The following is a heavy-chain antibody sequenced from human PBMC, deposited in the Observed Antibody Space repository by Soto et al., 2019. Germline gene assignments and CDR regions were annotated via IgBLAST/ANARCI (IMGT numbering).Heavy chain of an antibody. CDR1: GFSFTTYA. CDR2: ISDDGSIK. V-gene: IGHV3-30-3*01. J-gene: IGHJ4*02. CDR3: ARAIETAMDPCDY. Sequence: GGSLRLSCAASGFSFTTYAMHWVRQATGKRLEWVAVISDDGSIKYYADSVKGRFTISRDNSKNKFYLQMNSLRGDDTALYYCARAIETAMDPCDYWGQGALVTVSS. D-gene: IGHD5-18*01.